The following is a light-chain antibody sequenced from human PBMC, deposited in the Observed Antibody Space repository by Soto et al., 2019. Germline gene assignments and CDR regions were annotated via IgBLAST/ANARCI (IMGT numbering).Light chain of an antibody. V-gene: IGKV2-28*01. J-gene: IGKJ5*01. CDR2: FGS. CDR3: MQALQVPIT. Sequence: IVLTQSPLSLPVTLGQPASISCKSSQSLLHSHGYNYMDWYLQKPGQSPQLLIYFGSYRASGVPDRFSGSGSGTNFTLRISRVETDDFGIYYCMQALQVPITFGQGTRLEIK. CDR1: QSLLHSHGYNY.